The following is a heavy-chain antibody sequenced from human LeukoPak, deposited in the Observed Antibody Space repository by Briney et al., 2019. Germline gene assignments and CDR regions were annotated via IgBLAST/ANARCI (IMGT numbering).Heavy chain of an antibody. CDR1: GYTFTSYG. CDR2: ISAYNGNT. CDR3: ARDFGYCSSTSCYYYYGMDV. V-gene: IGHV1-18*01. Sequence: ASVKVSCKASGYTFTSYGISWVRQAPGQGLEWMGWISAYNGNTNYAQKLQGRVTMTTDTSTSTAYMELRSLRSDDTAVYYCARDFGYCSSTSCYYYYGMDVWGQGTTVTVSS. J-gene: IGHJ6*02. D-gene: IGHD2-2*03.